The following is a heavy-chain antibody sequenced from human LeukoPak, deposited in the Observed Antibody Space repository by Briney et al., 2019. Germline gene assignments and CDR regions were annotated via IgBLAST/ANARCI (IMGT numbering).Heavy chain of an antibody. CDR3: AGSSIAARPRRHFDY. D-gene: IGHD6-6*01. CDR2: INHSGST. V-gene: IGHV4-34*01. J-gene: IGHJ4*02. CDR1: GGSFSGYY. Sequence: SETLSLTCAVYGGSFSGYYWSWIRQPPGKRLEWIGEINHSGSTNYNPSLKSRVTISVDTSKNQFSLKLSSVTAADTAVYYCAGSSIAARPRRHFDYWGQGTLVTVSS.